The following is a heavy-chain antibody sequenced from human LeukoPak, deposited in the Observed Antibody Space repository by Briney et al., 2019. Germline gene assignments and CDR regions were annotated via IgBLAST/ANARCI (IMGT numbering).Heavy chain of an antibody. CDR1: GYTFTSCG. J-gene: IGHJ4*02. CDR2: ISAYNGNT. V-gene: IGHV1-18*01. D-gene: IGHD5-12*01. Sequence: GASVKVSCKASGYTFTSCGISWVRQAPGQGLEWMGWISAYNGNTNYAQKLQGRVTMTTDTSTSTAYMELRSLRSDDTAVYYCARDRMVATSTNPLDYWGQGTLVTVSS. CDR3: ARDRMVATSTNPLDY.